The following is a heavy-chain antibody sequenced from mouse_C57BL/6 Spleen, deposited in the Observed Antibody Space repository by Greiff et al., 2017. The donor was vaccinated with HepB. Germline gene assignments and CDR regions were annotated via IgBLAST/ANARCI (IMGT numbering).Heavy chain of an antibody. J-gene: IGHJ2*01. CDR2: INPSTGGT. CDR1: GYSFTGYY. V-gene: IGHV1-42*01. Sequence: EVQLQESGPELVKPGASVKISCKASGYSFTGYYMNWVKQSPEKSLEWIGEINPSTGGTTYNQKFKAMATLTVDKSSSTAYMQLKSLTSEDSAVYYCARGTPVNYWGQGTTLTVSS. D-gene: IGHD2-14*01. CDR3: ARGTPVNY.